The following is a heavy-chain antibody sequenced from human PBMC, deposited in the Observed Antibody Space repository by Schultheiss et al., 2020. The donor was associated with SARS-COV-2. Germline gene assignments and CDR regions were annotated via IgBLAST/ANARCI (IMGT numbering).Heavy chain of an antibody. CDR3: ARDRGYSYGSH. J-gene: IGHJ4*02. V-gene: IGHV4-39*07. CDR1: GGSISSSSYY. D-gene: IGHD5-18*01. CDR2: IYYSGST. Sequence: SETLSLTCTVSGGSISSSSYYWGWIRQPPGKGLEWIGSIYYSGSTYYNPSLKSRVTISVDTSKNQFSLKLSSVTAADTAVYYCARDRGYSYGSHWGQGTLVTVSS.